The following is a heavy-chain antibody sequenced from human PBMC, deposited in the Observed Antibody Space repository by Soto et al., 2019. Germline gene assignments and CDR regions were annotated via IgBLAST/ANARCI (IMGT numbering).Heavy chain of an antibody. Sequence: PGGSLRLSCAGSGFTFGDSYMSWIRQAPGKGLEWLSYISPGSRYPAYADSVTGRFTISRDNVKGVRYLQMVSLTAEDTAIYYWVRGGGGGLIDPWGQGTMVTVSS. CDR2: ISPGSRYP. CDR1: GFTFGDSY. J-gene: IGHJ5*02. V-gene: IGHV3-11*05. D-gene: IGHD2-15*01. CDR3: VRGGGGGLIDP.